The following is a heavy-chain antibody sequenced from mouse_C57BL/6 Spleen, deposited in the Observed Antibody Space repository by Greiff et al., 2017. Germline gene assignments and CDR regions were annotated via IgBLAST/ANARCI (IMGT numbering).Heavy chain of an antibody. CDR3: AREGIYYGNYFDY. D-gene: IGHD2-1*01. CDR1: GYTFTSYG. CDR2: IYPRSGNT. Sequence: QVQLQQSGAELARPGASVKLSCKASGYTFTSYGISWVKQRTGQGLEWIGEIYPRSGNTYYNEKFKGKATLTADKSSSTAYMELRSLTSEDSAVYFCAREGIYYGNYFDYWGQGTTPTVSS. V-gene: IGHV1-81*01. J-gene: IGHJ2*01.